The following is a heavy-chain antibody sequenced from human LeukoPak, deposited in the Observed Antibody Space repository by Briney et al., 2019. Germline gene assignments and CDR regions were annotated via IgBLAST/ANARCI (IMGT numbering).Heavy chain of an antibody. V-gene: IGHV1-18*01. CDR3: ARDLPSITMIVVPNDAFDI. CDR2: FSAYNGNT. J-gene: IGHJ3*02. CDR1: GYTFTSYG. D-gene: IGHD3-22*01. Sequence: AAVKVSCNASGYTFTSYGISWVRHAPGQGLEWMGWFSAYNGNTNYAQKLQGRVTMTTDTSTSTAYMELRSLRSDDTAVYYCARDLPSITMIVVPNDAFDIWGQGTMVTVSS.